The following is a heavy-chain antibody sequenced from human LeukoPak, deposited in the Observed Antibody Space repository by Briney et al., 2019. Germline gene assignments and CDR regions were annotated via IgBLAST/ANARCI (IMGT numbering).Heavy chain of an antibody. V-gene: IGHV5-51*01. CDR2: IYPGDSDT. D-gene: IGHD3-22*01. J-gene: IGHJ3*02. CDR1: GYSFTSYW. CDR3: ARPYSYYYDPGGAFDI. Sequence: GESLKISCKGSGYSFTSYWIGWVRQMPGKGLEWMGIIYPGDSDTRYSPSFQGQVTISADKSISTAYLQWSSLKASDTAMYYCARPYSYYYDPGGAFDIWGQGTMVTVSS.